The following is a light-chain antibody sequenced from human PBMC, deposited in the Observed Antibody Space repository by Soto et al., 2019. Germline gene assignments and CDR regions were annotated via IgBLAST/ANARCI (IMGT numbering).Light chain of an antibody. V-gene: IGKV3-20*01. Sequence: EIVLTQSPGTLSLSPGEGATLSCRASQSVASSYLAWYQQKPGQAPRLLIYGASNRATGTPDRFNGGGTGTDITLTISRLEPEDVAVYYCQQYVSSSFTFGQGTKLESK. CDR3: QQYVSSSFT. CDR1: QSVASSY. CDR2: GAS. J-gene: IGKJ2*01.